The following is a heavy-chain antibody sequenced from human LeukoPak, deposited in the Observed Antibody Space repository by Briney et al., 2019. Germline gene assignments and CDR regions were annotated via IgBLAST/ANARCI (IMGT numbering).Heavy chain of an antibody. V-gene: IGHV1-69*05. CDR2: IIPIFGTA. Sequence: GASVKVSCKASGGTFSSYAISWVRQAPGQGLEWMGGIIPIFGTANYAQKFQGRVTITTDESTSTAYMELSSLRSEDTAVYYCARVSERGYDYGWFDPWGQGTLVTVSS. J-gene: IGHJ5*02. CDR1: GGTFSSYA. CDR3: ARVSERGYDYGWFDP. D-gene: IGHD5-12*01.